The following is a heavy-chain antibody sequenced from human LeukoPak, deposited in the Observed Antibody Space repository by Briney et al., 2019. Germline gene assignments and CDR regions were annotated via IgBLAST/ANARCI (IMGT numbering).Heavy chain of an antibody. CDR2: INPSGSST. Sequence: GASGKLSCKASGYAFTSYYMHLVRQPPAPGLEWVGIINPSGSSTSYAQKFQGRVSMTRDMSTSTVYMELSSLRAEDTAVYYCERGIAVAGIDYWGKGTLVTVSS. CDR1: GYAFTSYY. D-gene: IGHD6-19*01. J-gene: IGHJ4*02. V-gene: IGHV1-46*01. CDR3: ERGIAVAGIDY.